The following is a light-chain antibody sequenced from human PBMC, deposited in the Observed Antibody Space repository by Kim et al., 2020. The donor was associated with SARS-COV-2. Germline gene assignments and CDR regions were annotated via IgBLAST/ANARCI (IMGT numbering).Light chain of an antibody. J-gene: IGLJ2*01. CDR2: EDT. Sequence: VSPGHTATISCSGDKLGQKYVCWYQQKAGQSPVLVIYEDTKRASGIPERFSGSNFGNTASLTISGTQAMDEADYYCQGWDSGTVVFGGGTQLTVL. CDR3: QGWDSGTVV. V-gene: IGLV3-1*01. CDR1: KLGQKY.